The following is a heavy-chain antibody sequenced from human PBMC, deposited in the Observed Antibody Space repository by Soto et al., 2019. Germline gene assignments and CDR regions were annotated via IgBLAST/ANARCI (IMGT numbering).Heavy chain of an antibody. Sequence: EVQLLESGGGLVQPGGSLRLSCTASGFTFSDHAMTWVRQAPGKGLEWLSGISGGGSGAYYADSGKGRFTVSRANSNNTLFLQMDSLRVEDTAVYYCAIDLWWYTHWGQGTLVTVSS. J-gene: IGHJ4*02. CDR2: ISGGGSGA. CDR1: GFTFSDHA. D-gene: IGHD2-15*01. V-gene: IGHV3-23*01. CDR3: AIDLWWYTH.